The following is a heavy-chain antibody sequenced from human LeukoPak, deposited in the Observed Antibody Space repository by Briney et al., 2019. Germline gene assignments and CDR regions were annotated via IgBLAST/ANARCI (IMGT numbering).Heavy chain of an antibody. CDR2: INPNSGGT. D-gene: IGHD1-20*01. J-gene: IGHJ3*02. CDR3: ARADVYTGNWNAKADAFDI. V-gene: IGHV1-2*04. CDR1: GYTFTGYY. Sequence: GASVKVSCKASGYTFTGYYMHWVRQAPGQGLEWMGWINPNSGGTNYAQKFQGWVTMTRDTSISTAYMELSRLRSDDTAVYYCARADVYTGNWNAKADAFDIWGQGTMVTVSS.